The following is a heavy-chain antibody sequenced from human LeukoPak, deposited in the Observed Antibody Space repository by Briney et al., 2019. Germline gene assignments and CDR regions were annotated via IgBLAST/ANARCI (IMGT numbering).Heavy chain of an antibody. Sequence: SETLSLTCTVSGASISSSNWWSWVRQSPGKGLEWIGEIYHSGSTNYNPSLKSRVAISVDKSKNQFSLKLSSVTAADTAVYYCARVRLGDNSGYSLDYWGQGTLVTVSS. V-gene: IGHV4-4*02. D-gene: IGHD3-22*01. CDR3: ARVRLGDNSGYSLDY. CDR1: GASISSSNW. CDR2: IYHSGST. J-gene: IGHJ4*02.